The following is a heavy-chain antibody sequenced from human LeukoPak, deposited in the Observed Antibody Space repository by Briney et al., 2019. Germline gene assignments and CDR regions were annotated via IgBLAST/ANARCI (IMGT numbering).Heavy chain of an antibody. D-gene: IGHD5-24*01. CDR1: GGSISSSSYY. J-gene: IGHJ4*02. CDR3: TRERRDGYKVYFDY. Sequence: SSETLSLTCTVSGGSISSSSYYWGWIRQPPGKGLEWIVTIYYSGRTSYNPSLKSRVTISVDTSKNQFSLRLSSVTAADTAVYYCTRERRDGYKVYFDYWGQGTLVTVSS. CDR2: IYYSGRT. V-gene: IGHV4-39*07.